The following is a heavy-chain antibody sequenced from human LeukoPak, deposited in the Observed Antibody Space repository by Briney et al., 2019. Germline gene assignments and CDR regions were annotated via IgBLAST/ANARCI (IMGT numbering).Heavy chain of an antibody. V-gene: IGHV1-2*02. CDR2: INPNSGGT. D-gene: IGHD1-26*01. J-gene: IGHJ4*02. CDR3: AKELRIVEMGSFAY. CDR1: GYTFTGYY. Sequence: ASVKVSCKASGYTFTGYYMHWGRHAPGQGRECMGGINPNSGGTNYAQKFQGRVTMTRDTSISTAYMELSRLRSDDTAVYYCAKELRIVEMGSFAYWGQGTLIIVSS.